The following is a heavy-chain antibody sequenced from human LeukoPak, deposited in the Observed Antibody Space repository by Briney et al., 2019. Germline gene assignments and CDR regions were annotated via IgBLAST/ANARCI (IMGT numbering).Heavy chain of an antibody. D-gene: IGHD2-2*01. CDR2: ISYDGSNK. J-gene: IGHJ4*02. CDR1: GFTFSSYG. Sequence: GGSLRLSCAAYGFTFSSYGMHWVRQAPGKGLKWVAVISYDGSNKYYADSVKGRFTISRDNSKNTLYLQMNSLRAEDTAVYYCAKAVIYCSSTSCYAGYFDYWGQGTLVTVSS. V-gene: IGHV3-30*18. CDR3: AKAVIYCSSTSCYAGYFDY.